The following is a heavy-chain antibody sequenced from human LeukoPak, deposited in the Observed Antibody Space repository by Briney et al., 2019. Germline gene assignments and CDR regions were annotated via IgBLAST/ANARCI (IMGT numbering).Heavy chain of an antibody. D-gene: IGHD3-22*01. Sequence: GGSLRLSCAASGFTFSSYGMHWVRQAPGKGLEWVAVIWYDGSNKYYADSVKGRFTVSRDNSKNTLYLQMNSLRAEDTAVYYCAKDPGTYYYDSSYYTGWGQGALVTVSS. V-gene: IGHV3-33*06. J-gene: IGHJ4*02. CDR1: GFTFSSYG. CDR2: IWYDGSNK. CDR3: AKDPGTYYYDSSYYTG.